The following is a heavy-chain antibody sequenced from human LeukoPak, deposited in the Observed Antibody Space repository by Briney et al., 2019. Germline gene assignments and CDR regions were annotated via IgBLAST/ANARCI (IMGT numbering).Heavy chain of an antibody. CDR2: IYYSGST. Sequence: SETLSLTRTVSGGSISSSSYYWGWIRQPPGKGLEWIGSIYYSGSTYYNPSLKSRVTISVDTSKNQFSLKLSSVTAADTAVYYCARQFRQLGRNYYFDYWGQGTLVTVSS. D-gene: IGHD7-27*01. CDR3: ARQFRQLGRNYYFDY. V-gene: IGHV4-39*01. J-gene: IGHJ4*02. CDR1: GGSISSSSYY.